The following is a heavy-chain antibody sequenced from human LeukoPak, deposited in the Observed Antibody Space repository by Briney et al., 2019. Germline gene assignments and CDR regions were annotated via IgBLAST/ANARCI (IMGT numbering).Heavy chain of an antibody. V-gene: IGHV1-69*05. Sequence: GASVKVSCKASGGTFSSYAISWVRQAPGQGLEWMGRIIPIFGTANYAQKLQGRVTITTDESTSTAYMELSSLRSEDTAVYYCARGSSGWRYYYYYYMDVWGKGTTVTVSS. D-gene: IGHD6-19*01. CDR3: ARGSSGWRYYYYYYMDV. CDR1: GGTFSSYA. CDR2: IIPIFGTA. J-gene: IGHJ6*03.